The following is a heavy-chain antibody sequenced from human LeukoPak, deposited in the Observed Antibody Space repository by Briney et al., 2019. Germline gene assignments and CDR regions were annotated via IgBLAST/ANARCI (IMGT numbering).Heavy chain of an antibody. J-gene: IGHJ4*02. CDR1: GASITTYY. D-gene: IGHD1-26*01. CDR2: IHSSGSA. Sequence: PSGTLSLTCTVSGASITTYYWSWIRQPPGKGLEYIGQIHSSGSANYNPSLKSRVAKSLDASKHQFSLTVSSVTAADTAIYYCARDILDVGATHYFDYWGQGSPLTVSS. CDR3: ARDILDVGATHYFDY. V-gene: IGHV4-59*01.